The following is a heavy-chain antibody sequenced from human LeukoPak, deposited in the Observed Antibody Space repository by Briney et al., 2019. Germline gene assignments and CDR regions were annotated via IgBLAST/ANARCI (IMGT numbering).Heavy chain of an antibody. V-gene: IGHV3-48*01. J-gene: IGHJ4*02. CDR2: ISSLSGTI. Sequence: GGSLRLSCAASGFTFSSYSMNWVRQAPGEGLEWVSYISSLSGTIYYADSVKGRFTISRDNAKNSLYLQMDSLRAEDTAVYYCARGGLRSPRYYFDYWGQGTLVTVSS. CDR3: ARGGLRSPRYYFDY. D-gene: IGHD3-10*01. CDR1: GFTFSSYS.